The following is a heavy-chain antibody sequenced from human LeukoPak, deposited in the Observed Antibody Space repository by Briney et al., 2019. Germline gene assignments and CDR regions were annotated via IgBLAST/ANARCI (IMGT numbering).Heavy chain of an antibody. CDR3: ARHALATVTDPSFDY. J-gene: IGHJ4*02. V-gene: IGHV4-39*01. Sequence: PSETLSLTCTVSGGSISTPGYYWGRIRQPPGKGLEWIGSLYHSGSTYYKPSLKSRATISVDKSKNQCSLKLRSVTAADTAVYYCARHALATVTDPSFDYWGQGTLVTVSS. CDR1: GGSISTPGYY. D-gene: IGHD2-21*02. CDR2: LYHSGST.